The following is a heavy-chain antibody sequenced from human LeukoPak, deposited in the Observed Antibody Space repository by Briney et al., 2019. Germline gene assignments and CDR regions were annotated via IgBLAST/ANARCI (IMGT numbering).Heavy chain of an antibody. CDR2: IYYSGST. J-gene: IGHJ3*02. Sequence: SETLSLTCSVSGGSISGNSSYWGWIRQPPGKGLEWIGSIYYSGSTYDNPALKSRVTISVDTSKNQFSLKLSSVTAADTAVYYCARAVAGDDAFDIWGQGTMVTVSS. CDR1: GGSISGNSSY. V-gene: IGHV4-39*07. D-gene: IGHD6-19*01. CDR3: ARAVAGDDAFDI.